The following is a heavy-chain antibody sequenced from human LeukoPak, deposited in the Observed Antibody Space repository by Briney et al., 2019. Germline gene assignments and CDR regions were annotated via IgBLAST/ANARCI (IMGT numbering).Heavy chain of an antibody. D-gene: IGHD3-10*01. J-gene: IGHJ4*02. CDR2: INHSGST. CDR1: GGSFSGYY. Sequence: SETLSLTCSVYGGSFSGYYWSWIRQPPGKGLEWIGEINHSGSTNYNPSLRSRVTISVDTSKNQFSLKLSSVTAADTAVYYCARGSTSGHWGQGTLVTVSS. CDR3: ARGSTSGH. V-gene: IGHV4-34*01.